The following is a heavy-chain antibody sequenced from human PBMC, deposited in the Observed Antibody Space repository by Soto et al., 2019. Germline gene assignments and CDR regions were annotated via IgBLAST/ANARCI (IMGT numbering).Heavy chain of an antibody. CDR1: GITISNYP. CDR3: VKDDGGYPSTAPH. Sequence: EVQLLESGGGLVQPGGSLRLSCAASGITISNYPMSWVRQAPGKGLVWVSGNSGSGDRTYYADSAKGRFTISKDISKNSLSLQLDNLGVEDTAVYFCVKDDGGYPSTAPHWGQGTLVTVSS. V-gene: IGHV3-23*01. J-gene: IGHJ1*01. CDR2: NSGSGDRT. D-gene: IGHD3-22*01.